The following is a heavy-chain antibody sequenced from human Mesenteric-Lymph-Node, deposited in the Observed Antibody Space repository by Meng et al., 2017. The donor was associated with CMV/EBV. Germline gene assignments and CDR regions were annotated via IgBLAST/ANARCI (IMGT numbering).Heavy chain of an antibody. CDR3: ARDLYGSGSYSYYYYYGMDV. CDR2: ISSSSSYI. Sequence: GESLKISCAASGFTFSSYSMNWVRQAPGKGLEWVSSISSSSSYIYYADSVKGRFTISRDNSKNTLYLQMNSLRAEDTAVYYCARDLYGSGSYSYYYYYGMDVWGQGTTVTVSS. D-gene: IGHD3-10*01. J-gene: IGHJ6*02. CDR1: GFTFSSYS. V-gene: IGHV3-21*01.